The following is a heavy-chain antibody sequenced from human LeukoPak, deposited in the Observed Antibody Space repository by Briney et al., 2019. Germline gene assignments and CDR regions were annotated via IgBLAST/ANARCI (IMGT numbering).Heavy chain of an antibody. CDR2: ISGSGDNT. J-gene: IGHJ4*02. V-gene: IGHV3-23*01. D-gene: IGHD1-1*01. CDR3: ASGELDSLYYFDY. Sequence: GGSLRLSCAASGFTFSSHGMSWVRQAPGKGLEWVSTISGSGDNTYYADSVKGRFTISRDNSKNTLYLQMNSLRAEDTAVYYCASGELDSLYYFDYWGQGTLVTVSS. CDR1: GFTFSSHG.